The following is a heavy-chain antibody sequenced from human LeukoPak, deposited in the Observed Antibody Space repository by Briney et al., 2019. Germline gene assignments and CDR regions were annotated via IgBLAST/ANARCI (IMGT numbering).Heavy chain of an antibody. CDR1: GLTFSSYG. D-gene: IGHD6-19*01. J-gene: IGHJ6*02. CDR3: ARDCPYSSGWLNGMDV. V-gene: IGHV3-33*08. CDR2: IWYDGSNK. Sequence: GGSLRLSCAASGLTFSSYGMHWVRQAPGKGLEWVAVIWYDGSNKYYADSVKGRFTISRDNSKNTLYLQMNSRRAEDTAVYYCARDCPYSSGWLNGMDVWGQGTTVTVSS.